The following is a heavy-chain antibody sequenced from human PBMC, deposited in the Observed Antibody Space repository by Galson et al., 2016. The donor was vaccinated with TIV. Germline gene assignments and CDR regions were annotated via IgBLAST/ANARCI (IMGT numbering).Heavy chain of an antibody. CDR1: GYTFTTFD. V-gene: IGHV1-8*02. CDR2: MNPDSANT. D-gene: IGHD2-2*01. CDR3: AREVGYCNSRSYYPLYMDV. J-gene: IGHJ6*04. Sequence: SVKVSCKASGYTFTTFDIIWVRQATGQGLEWMGRMNPDSANTDYAQKFQGRVTMTRNTSSSTAYMELSSLRSEDTAVYYCAREVGYCNSRSYYPLYMDVWGKGTTVTVSS.